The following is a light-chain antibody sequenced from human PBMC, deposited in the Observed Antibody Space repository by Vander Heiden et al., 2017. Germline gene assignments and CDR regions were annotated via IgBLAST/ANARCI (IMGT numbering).Light chain of an antibody. J-gene: IGKJ1*01. V-gene: IGKV1-8*01. CDR2: AAS. CDR1: QGISSY. CDR3: QQDDSTPET. Sequence: AIRMTQSPSSFSASTGDRVTITCRASQGISSYLAWYQQKPGKAPKLLIYAASTLQSGVPSRFSGSGSGTDFTLTISCLQSEDFATYHCQQDDSTPETFGQGTKVEIK.